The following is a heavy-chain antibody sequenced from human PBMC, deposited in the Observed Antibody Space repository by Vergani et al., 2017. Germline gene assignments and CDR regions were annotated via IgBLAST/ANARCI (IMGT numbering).Heavy chain of an antibody. V-gene: IGHV3-74*01. CDR2: VNSDVSWT. Sequence: EVQLVESGGGLVQPGGSLRLSCAASGFTFSSYWMHWVRQAPGKGLVWVSRVNSDVSWTTYADSVKGRFTISRDNAKNTLYLQMNSLRADDTAVYYCARGMTGADFDYWGQGTLVTVSS. J-gene: IGHJ4*02. CDR3: ARGMTGADFDY. CDR1: GFTFSSYW. D-gene: IGHD3-9*01.